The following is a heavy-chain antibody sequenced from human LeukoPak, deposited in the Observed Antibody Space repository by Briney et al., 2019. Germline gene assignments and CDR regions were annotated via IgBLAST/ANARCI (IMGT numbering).Heavy chain of an antibody. CDR2: INPNSGGR. CDR1: GYTFTTYG. V-gene: IGHV1-2*02. J-gene: IGHJ4*02. D-gene: IGHD5-18*01. Sequence: ASVKVSCKASGYTFTTYGISWVRQAPGQGLEWMGWINPNSGGRKFAQKFQGRVTMTRDTSITTAYMELSSLRSDDTAVYYCARWDTSMVTLDYWGQGTPVTVSS. CDR3: ARWDTSMVTLDY.